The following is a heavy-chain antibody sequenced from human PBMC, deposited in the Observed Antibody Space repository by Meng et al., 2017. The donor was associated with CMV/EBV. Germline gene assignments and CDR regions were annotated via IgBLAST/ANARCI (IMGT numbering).Heavy chain of an antibody. CDR1: GFTFSSYG. J-gene: IGHJ6*02. CDR2: IRYDGSNK. CDR3: AKVVRDIVVVPAAMGMDV. D-gene: IGHD2-2*01. Sequence: GGSLRLSCAASGFTFSSYGMHWVRQAPGKGLEWVAFIRYDGSNKYYADSVKGRFTISRDNSKNTLYLQMNSLRAEDTAVYYCAKVVRDIVVVPAAMGMDVWGQGTTVTAP. V-gene: IGHV3-30*02.